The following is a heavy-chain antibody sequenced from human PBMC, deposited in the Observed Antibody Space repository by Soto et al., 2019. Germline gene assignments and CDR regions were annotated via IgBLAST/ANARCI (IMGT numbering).Heavy chain of an antibody. CDR2: IKKDESEK. Sequence: EVQVVESGGGLVQPGGSLRLSCTASGFTFSNYWMSWVRQAPGKGLEWVANIKKDESEKHYVDSVKGRFTISRNNARKSLYLQMDSLRVEDTAVYYRAREGDVVTKSNTAFYYGRDVWGQGTTVTVSS. J-gene: IGHJ6*02. V-gene: IGHV3-7*01. D-gene: IGHD2-21*02. CDR3: AREGDVVTKSNTAFYYGRDV. CDR1: GFTFSNYW.